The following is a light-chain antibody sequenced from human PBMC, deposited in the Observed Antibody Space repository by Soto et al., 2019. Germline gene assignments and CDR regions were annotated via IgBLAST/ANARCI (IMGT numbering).Light chain of an antibody. J-gene: IGLJ2*01. V-gene: IGLV2-14*01. CDR2: DVS. CDR1: SSDVGGYNY. CDR3: SSYPISSTRV. Sequence: QSALTQPASVSGSPGQSITISCTGTSSDVGGYNYVSWYQQHPGKAPKLMIYDVSNRPSGISNRFSGSKSGNTASLTISGLQAEDEADYYCSSYPISSTRVFGGGTQLTVL.